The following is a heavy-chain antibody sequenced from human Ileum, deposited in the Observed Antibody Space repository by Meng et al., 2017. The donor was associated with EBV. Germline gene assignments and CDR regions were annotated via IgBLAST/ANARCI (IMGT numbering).Heavy chain of an antibody. D-gene: IGHD3-10*01. J-gene: IGHJ4*02. V-gene: IGHV4-34*01. Sequence: GQHKQWGEGRLKPSAPLPPPCAFHGGAFIGYYWSWIRQPPGKGLEWIGEKNHSGSTNYNPSLRSRVTISVDTSKNQFSRKLSSVTAADTAVYYCARGKKGSDRGFDYWGQGTLVTVS. CDR2: KNHSGST. CDR3: ARGKKGSDRGFDY. CDR1: GGAFIGYY.